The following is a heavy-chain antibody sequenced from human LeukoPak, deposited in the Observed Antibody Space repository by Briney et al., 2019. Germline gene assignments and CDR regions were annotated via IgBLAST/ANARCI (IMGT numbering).Heavy chain of an antibody. D-gene: IGHD2-21*02. CDR3: ASGSRPQKNCGGDCYSTDY. CDR2: INHSEST. CDR1: GGSFSGYY. Sequence: SETLSLTCAVYGGSFSGYYWSWIRQPPGKGLEWIGEINHSESTNYNPSLKSRVTISVDTSKNQFSLKLSSVTAADTAVYYCASGSRPQKNCGGDCYSTDYWGQGTLVTVSS. J-gene: IGHJ4*02. V-gene: IGHV4-34*01.